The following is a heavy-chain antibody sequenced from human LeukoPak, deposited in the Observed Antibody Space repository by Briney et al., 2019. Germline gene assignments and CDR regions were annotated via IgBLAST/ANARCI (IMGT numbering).Heavy chain of an antibody. V-gene: IGHV1-2*02. D-gene: IGHD3-3*01. CDR1: GYTFTGYY. J-gene: IGHJ4*02. CDR2: INPNSGGT. Sequence: ASVKVSCKASGYTFTGYYTHWVRQAPGQGLEWMGWINPNSGGTNYAQKFQGRVTMTRDTSISTAYMELSRLRSDDTAVYYCARGGDFWSGYYIDYWGQGTLVTVSS. CDR3: ARGGDFWSGYYIDY.